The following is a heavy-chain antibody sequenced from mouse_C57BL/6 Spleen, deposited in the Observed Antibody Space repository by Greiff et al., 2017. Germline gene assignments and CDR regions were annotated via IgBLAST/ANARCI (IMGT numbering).Heavy chain of an antibody. J-gene: IGHJ2*01. Sequence: VKLQESGPELVKPGASVKISCKASGYAFSSSWMNWVKQRPGKGLEWIGRIYPGDGDTNYNGKFKGKATLTADKSSSTAYMQLSSLTSEDSAVYFCAWELGNYFDYWGQGTTLTVSS. D-gene: IGHD4-1*01. CDR1: GYAFSSSW. CDR3: AWELGNYFDY. CDR2: IYPGDGDT. V-gene: IGHV1-82*01.